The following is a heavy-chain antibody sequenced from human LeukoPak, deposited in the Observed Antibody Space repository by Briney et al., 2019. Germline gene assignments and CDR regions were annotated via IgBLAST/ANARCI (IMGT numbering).Heavy chain of an antibody. CDR1: GFTFSDYI. D-gene: IGHD3-22*01. CDR2: IRRKRNSYTT. Sequence: GGSLRLSCVASGFTFSDYILAWVRQAPGKGLEWVGRIRRKRNSYTTEYAASVKGRFSISRDDLKKTLYLHMNSLQTEDTAVYHCSRDGAEGDNSAFDIWGPGTMVTVSS. J-gene: IGHJ3*02. V-gene: IGHV3-72*01. CDR3: SRDGAEGDNSAFDI.